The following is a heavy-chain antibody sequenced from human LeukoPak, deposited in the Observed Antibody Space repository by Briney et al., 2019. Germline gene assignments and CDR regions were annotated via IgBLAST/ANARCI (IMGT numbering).Heavy chain of an antibody. D-gene: IGHD6-13*01. CDR2: IHYSGST. V-gene: IGHV4-31*03. Sequence: SETLSLTCTVSGGSISSGGYFWSWIRQLPGKGPEWIGYIHYSGSTDYNPSLKSRVSISVDTSKNQFSLELTSVTAADTAVYYRAREVSSSSSWTNWFDPWGQGTLVTVSS. J-gene: IGHJ5*02. CDR3: AREVSSSSSWTNWFDP. CDR1: GGSISSGGYF.